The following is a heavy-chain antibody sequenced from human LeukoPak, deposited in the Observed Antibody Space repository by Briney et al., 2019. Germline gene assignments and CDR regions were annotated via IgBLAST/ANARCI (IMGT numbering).Heavy chain of an antibody. CDR2: IYPGDSDT. CDR1: GYSFTYYW. Sequence: GESLKISCQGSGYSFTYYWIGWVRQMPGKGLEWMGIIYPGDSDTRYSPSFQGQVTISADKSIGTAYLQWSSLKASDTAMYYCARQDGYESYYFDYWGQGTPVTVSS. CDR3: ARQDGYESYYFDY. V-gene: IGHV5-51*01. D-gene: IGHD5-12*01. J-gene: IGHJ4*02.